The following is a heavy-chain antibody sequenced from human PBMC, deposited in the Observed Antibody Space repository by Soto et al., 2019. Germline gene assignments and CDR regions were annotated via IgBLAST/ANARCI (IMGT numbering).Heavy chain of an antibody. V-gene: IGHV1-46*01. CDR3: AGTYYDFWSGYYPYGMDV. CDR2: INPSGGST. J-gene: IGHJ6*02. Sequence: ASVKFSCKAXGYTFTSYYMHWVRQAPGQGLEWMGIINPSGGSTSYAQKFQGRVTMTRDTSTSTVYMELSSLRSEDTAVYYCAGTYYDFWSGYYPYGMDVWGQGTTVTVSS. D-gene: IGHD3-3*01. CDR1: GYTFTSYY.